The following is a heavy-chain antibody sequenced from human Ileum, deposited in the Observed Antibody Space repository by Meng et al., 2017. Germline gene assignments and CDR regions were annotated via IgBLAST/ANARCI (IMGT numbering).Heavy chain of an antibody. D-gene: IGHD5-12*01. CDR2: SRNKANSYST. CDR1: GFTLSDYY. J-gene: IGHJ4*02. Sequence: GESLKISCAASGFTLSDYYMDWVRQAPGKGPEWVGRSRNKANSYSTEYAASVKGRVTIARDESKNSLYLQMNSLKIEDTAVYYCSRGLSGNDVGEHYWGQGTLVTVSS. V-gene: IGHV3-72*01. CDR3: SRGLSGNDVGEHY.